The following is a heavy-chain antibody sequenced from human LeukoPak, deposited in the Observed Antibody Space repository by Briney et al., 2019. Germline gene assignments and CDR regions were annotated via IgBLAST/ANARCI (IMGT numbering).Heavy chain of an antibody. CDR3: ARDPTKLIWEHPAGPDPFFDY. CDR2: ISAYNGNT. J-gene: IGHJ4*02. Sequence: ASVKVSCKASGYTLTSYGISWVRQAPGQGLEWMGWISAYNGNTNYAQTLQGRVTMTTDTSTSTAYMELRSLRSDDTAVYYCARDPTKLIWEHPAGPDPFFDYWGQGTLVTVSS. CDR1: GYTLTSYG. D-gene: IGHD1-26*01. V-gene: IGHV1-18*01.